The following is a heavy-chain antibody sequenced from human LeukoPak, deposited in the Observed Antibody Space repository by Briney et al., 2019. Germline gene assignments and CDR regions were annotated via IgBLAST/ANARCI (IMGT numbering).Heavy chain of an antibody. D-gene: IGHD2-15*01. V-gene: IGHV4-39*02. CDR2: IYYSGTT. J-gene: IGHJ5*02. Sequence: SETLSLTCTVSGGSISSSSYFWGWIRQPPGKGLEWIGNIYYSGTTYYNSSLKSRVTISVDTSKNHFSLKLSSVTAADTAVYYCARPGSPFDPWGQGTLVTVSS. CDR3: ARPGSPFDP. CDR1: GGSISSSSYF.